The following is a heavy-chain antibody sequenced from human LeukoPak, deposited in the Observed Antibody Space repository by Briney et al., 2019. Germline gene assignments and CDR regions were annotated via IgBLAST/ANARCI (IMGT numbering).Heavy chain of an antibody. Sequence: PSETLSLTCSVSGGSLSRHHWTGMPQPPGKGLEGMGDIYNSGRNNYNPSLKTRLTFSIDTSKNQSSQTLISVTAADTAVYFCERVLGSGEYYFWGQETLVTVYS. CDR2: IYNSGRN. V-gene: IGHV4-59*11. D-gene: IGHD3-10*01. CDR1: GGSLSRHH. CDR3: ERVLGSGEYYF. J-gene: IGHJ4*02.